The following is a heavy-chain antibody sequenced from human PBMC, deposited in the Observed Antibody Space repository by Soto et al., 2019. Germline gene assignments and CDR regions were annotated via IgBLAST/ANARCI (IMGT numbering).Heavy chain of an antibody. V-gene: IGHV4-59*08. CDR2: IYYSGST. D-gene: IGHD3-3*01. Sequence: SETLSLTCTVSGGSISSYYWSWIRQPPGKGLEWIGYIYYSGSTNYNPSLKSRVTISVDTSKNQFSLKLSSVTAADTAVYYCARLGWSGYSGFDPWGQGTLVTVSS. CDR1: GGSISSYY. CDR3: ARLGWSGYSGFDP. J-gene: IGHJ5*02.